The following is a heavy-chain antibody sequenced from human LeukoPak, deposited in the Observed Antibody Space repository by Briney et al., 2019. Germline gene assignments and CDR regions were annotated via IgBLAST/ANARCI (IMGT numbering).Heavy chain of an antibody. CDR2: IYTSGST. J-gene: IGHJ4*02. CDR1: GGSISSGSYY. Sequence: PSQTLSLTCTVSGGSISSGSYYWSWIRQPAGKGLEWIGRIYTSGSTNYNPSLKSRVTISVDTSKNQFSLKLSSVTAADTAVYYCARSGRGYSYGYDYWGRGTLVTVSS. V-gene: IGHV4-61*02. CDR3: ARSGRGYSYGYDY. D-gene: IGHD5-18*01.